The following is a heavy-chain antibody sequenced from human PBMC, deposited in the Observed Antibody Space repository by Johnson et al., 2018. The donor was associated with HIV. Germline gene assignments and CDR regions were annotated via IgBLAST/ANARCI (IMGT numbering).Heavy chain of an antibody. V-gene: IGHV3-74*01. CDR2: IKSDGSTT. D-gene: IGHD2-8*02. CDR1: GFTVSSYW. Sequence: VQLVESGGGVVRPGGSLRLSCAASGFTVSSYWMHWVRQAPGKGLVWVSRIKSDGSTTTYADSVKGRFTISRDNAKNSLYLQMHSLRVEDTASYYCARDLVGSPRAFDIWGQGTMVIGSS. CDR3: ARDLVGSPRAFDI. J-gene: IGHJ3*02.